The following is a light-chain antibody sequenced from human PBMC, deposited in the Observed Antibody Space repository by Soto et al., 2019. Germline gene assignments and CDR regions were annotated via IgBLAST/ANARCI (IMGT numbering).Light chain of an antibody. CDR2: DAS. CDR1: QSVSSY. J-gene: IGKJ1*01. V-gene: IGKV3-11*01. CDR3: QQRSNWPVT. Sequence: EIVLTQSPGTLSLSPGERATLSCRASQSVSSYLAWYQQKPGQAPRLLIYDASTRATGISARFSGSGSGTDFTLTISSLEPEDFAMYYWQQRSNWPVTFGQGTKVEVK.